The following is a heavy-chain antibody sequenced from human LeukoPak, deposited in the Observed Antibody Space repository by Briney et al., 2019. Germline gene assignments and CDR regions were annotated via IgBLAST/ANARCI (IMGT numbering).Heavy chain of an antibody. Sequence: ASVKVSCKASGYTFTSYDINWVRQATGQGLEWMGWMNPNSGNTGYAQKFQGRVTMTTDTSTSTAYMELRSLRSDDTAVYYCARDYDDRSFDYWGQGTLVTVSS. CDR1: GYTFTSYD. CDR2: MNPNSGNT. CDR3: ARDYDDRSFDY. D-gene: IGHD3-22*01. J-gene: IGHJ4*02. V-gene: IGHV1-8*01.